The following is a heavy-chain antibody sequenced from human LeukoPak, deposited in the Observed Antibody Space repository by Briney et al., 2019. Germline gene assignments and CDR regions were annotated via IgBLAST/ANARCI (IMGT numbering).Heavy chain of an antibody. V-gene: IGHV1-8*01. J-gene: IGHJ6*02. CDR3: ARGIPSSIFGVVIILDYYYGMDV. CDR1: GYTFTSYD. CDR2: MNPNSGNT. D-gene: IGHD3-3*01. Sequence: WASVKVSCKASGYTFTSYDINWVRQATGQGLEWMGWMNPNSGNTGYAQKFQVRVTMTRNTSISTAYMELSSLRSEDTAVYYCARGIPSSIFGVVIILDYYYGMDVWGQGTTVTVSS.